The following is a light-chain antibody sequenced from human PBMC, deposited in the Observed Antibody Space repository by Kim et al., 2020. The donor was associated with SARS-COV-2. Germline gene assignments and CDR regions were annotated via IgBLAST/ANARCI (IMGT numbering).Light chain of an antibody. CDR1: NIGRKS. CDR3: QGWDSSSDYPWV. CDR2: YDS. J-gene: IGLJ3*02. V-gene: IGLV3-21*04. Sequence: SYELTQPPSVSVAPGKTAWITCGGDNIGRKSVHWYQQKPGQAPVLVIYYDSDRPSGIPERFSGSNSGNTATLTISRVEAGDEADYYCQGWDSSSDYPWV.